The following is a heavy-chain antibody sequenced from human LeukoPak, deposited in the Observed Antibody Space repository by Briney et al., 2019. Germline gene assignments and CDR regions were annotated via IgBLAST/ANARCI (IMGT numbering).Heavy chain of an antibody. V-gene: IGHV4-61*02. Sequence: SETLSLTCTVSGGSISSGSYYWSWIRQPAGKGLEWIGRIYTSGSTNYNPSLKSRVTISVDTSKNQFSLKLSSVTAADTAVYYCASYYDSSGYPPPFDPWGQGTLVTVSS. J-gene: IGHJ5*02. D-gene: IGHD3-22*01. CDR3: ASYYDSSGYPPPFDP. CDR2: IYTSGST. CDR1: GGSISSGSYY.